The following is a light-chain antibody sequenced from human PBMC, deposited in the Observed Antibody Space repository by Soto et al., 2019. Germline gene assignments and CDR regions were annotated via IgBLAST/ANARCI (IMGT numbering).Light chain of an antibody. V-gene: IGKV1-5*01. Sequence: DIQMTQSPSTLSASVGDRFTSTCRASQSITNWLAWYQQKPGKAPKLLIYDASILESGVPSRFSGSGSGTEFTLTVNSLQAEDFATYYCQQSYTSPTTFGQGTRLEIK. J-gene: IGKJ5*01. CDR1: QSITNW. CDR2: DAS. CDR3: QQSYTSPTT.